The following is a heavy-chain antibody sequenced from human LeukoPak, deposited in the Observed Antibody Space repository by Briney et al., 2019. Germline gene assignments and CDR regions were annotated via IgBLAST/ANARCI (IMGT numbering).Heavy chain of an antibody. Sequence: GGSLRLSCAASGSTFSSYAMHWVRQAPGKGLEYVSAISSNGGSTYYANSVKGRFTISRDNSKNTLYLQMGSLRAEDMAVYYCARSPLPDYYYYMDVWGKGTTVTVSS. CDR2: ISSNGGST. J-gene: IGHJ6*03. CDR1: GSTFSSYA. CDR3: ARSPLPDYYYYMDV. V-gene: IGHV3-64*01.